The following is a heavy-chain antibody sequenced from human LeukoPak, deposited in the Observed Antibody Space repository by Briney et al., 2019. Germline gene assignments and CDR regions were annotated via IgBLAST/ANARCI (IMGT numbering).Heavy chain of an antibody. V-gene: IGHV3-20*04. J-gene: IGHJ4*02. CDR1: GGTTDDHG. CDR3: AGGDRNGWYFDY. Sequence: PGGSLRLSCVASGGTTDDHGMSWVRQAPGKGLEWVSGINWNGASTGYGDSVKGRFTISRDNAKNSLYLQMNSLRAEDTALYYCAGGDRNGWYFDYWGQGVLVTVSS. CDR2: INWNGAST. D-gene: IGHD6-19*01.